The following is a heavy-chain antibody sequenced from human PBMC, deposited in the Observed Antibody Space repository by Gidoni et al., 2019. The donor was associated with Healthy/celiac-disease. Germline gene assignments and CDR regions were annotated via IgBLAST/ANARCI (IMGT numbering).Heavy chain of an antibody. J-gene: IGHJ4*02. Sequence: QVHLVESGGGLVKPGVSLRLSCAASGFTFSDYYMSWIRQAPGKGLEWVSDISSSSSYTNYADSVKGRFTISRDNAKNSLYLQMNSLRAEETAVYYCARKDYSSSWYRSDYWGQGTLVTVSS. D-gene: IGHD6-13*01. CDR3: ARKDYSSSWYRSDY. CDR1: GFTFSDYY. V-gene: IGHV3-11*06. CDR2: ISSSSSYT.